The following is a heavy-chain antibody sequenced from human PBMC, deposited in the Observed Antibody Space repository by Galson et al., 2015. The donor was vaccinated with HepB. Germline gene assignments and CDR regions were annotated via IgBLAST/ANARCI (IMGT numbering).Heavy chain of an antibody. CDR3: AKADYYYDSSGSNDY. Sequence: SLRLSCAASGFTFDDYAMHWVRQAPGKGLEWVSGISWNSGSIGYADSVKGRFTISRDNSKNTLYLQMNSLRAEDTAVYYCAKADYYYDSSGSNDYWGQGTLVTVSS. J-gene: IGHJ4*02. CDR1: GFTFDDYA. D-gene: IGHD3-22*01. V-gene: IGHV3-9*01. CDR2: ISWNSGSI.